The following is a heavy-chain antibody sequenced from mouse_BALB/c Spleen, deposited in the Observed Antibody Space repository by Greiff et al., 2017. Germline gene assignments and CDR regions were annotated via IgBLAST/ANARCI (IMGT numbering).Heavy chain of an antibody. J-gene: IGHJ2*01. V-gene: IGHV1S29*02. CDR1: GYTFTEYT. D-gene: IGHD2-1*01. Sequence: EVQLQQSGPELVKPGASVKISCKPSGYTFTEYTMHWVKQSHGKSLEWIGNIDPYYGGTSYNQKFKGKATLTVDKSSSTAYMQLKSLTSEDSAVYYCARSGGNYYFDYWGQGTTLTVSS. CDR2: IDPYYGGT. CDR3: ARSGGNYYFDY.